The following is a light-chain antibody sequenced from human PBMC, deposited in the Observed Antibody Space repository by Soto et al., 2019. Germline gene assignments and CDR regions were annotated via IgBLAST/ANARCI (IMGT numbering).Light chain of an antibody. CDR3: AAWDDRLMGV. CDR2: SNA. CDR1: STNIGSSS. Sequence: QSVLTQPPSVSGSPGQTVTITCSGSSTNIGSSSVKWHQQFPGAAPRLLIYSNALRPSGIPNRFSGSKSGTSASLAISGLQPEDEADYYCAAWDDRLMGVFGPGTKVTV. V-gene: IGLV1-44*01. J-gene: IGLJ1*01.